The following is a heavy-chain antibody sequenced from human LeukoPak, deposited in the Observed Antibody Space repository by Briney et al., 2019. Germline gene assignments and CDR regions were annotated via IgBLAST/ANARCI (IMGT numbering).Heavy chain of an antibody. CDR1: GGSISSSSYY. J-gene: IGHJ4*02. V-gene: IGHV4-39*07. CDR3: ARVGGNIVAEYYFDY. D-gene: IGHD5-12*01. CDR2: IYYSGST. Sequence: SETLSLTCTVSGGSISSSSYYWGWIRQPPGKGLEWIGSIYYSGSTYYNPSLKSRVAISVDTSKNQFSLKLSSVTAADTAVYYCARVGGNIVAEYYFDYWGQGTLVTVSS.